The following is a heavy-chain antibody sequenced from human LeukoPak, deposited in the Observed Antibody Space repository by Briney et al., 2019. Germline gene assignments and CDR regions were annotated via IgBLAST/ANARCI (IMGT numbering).Heavy chain of an antibody. V-gene: IGHV4-38-2*01. Sequence: SETLSLPCAVSGYSINSGYYWGWIRQPPGKGLEGIGIIYHSGSTYYNPSLKSRVTISLDTSKNQFSLKLSSVTAADTAVYYCARRSCSSTSCPFDYWGQGTLVTVSS. D-gene: IGHD2-2*01. J-gene: IGHJ4*02. CDR3: ARRSCSSTSCPFDY. CDR1: GYSINSGYY. CDR2: IYHSGST.